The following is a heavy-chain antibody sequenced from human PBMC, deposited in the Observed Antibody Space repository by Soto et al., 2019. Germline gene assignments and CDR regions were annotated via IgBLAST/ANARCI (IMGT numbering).Heavy chain of an antibody. CDR2: IFHSGSS. D-gene: IGHD6-19*01. Sequence: QVQLQESGPGLVKPSETLSVTCTVSGGSVTGFYWSWIRQPPGKGLEWIGYIFHSGSSNYHPSLNSRVTISVDTSKSQISLRLTSVTAADTAVYYCARASGLGVAHIDYWGQGTLVTVSS. J-gene: IGHJ4*02. CDR3: ARASGLGVAHIDY. CDR1: GGSVTGFY. V-gene: IGHV4-59*02.